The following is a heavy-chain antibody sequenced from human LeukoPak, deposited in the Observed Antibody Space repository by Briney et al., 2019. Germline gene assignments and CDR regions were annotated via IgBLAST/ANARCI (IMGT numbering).Heavy chain of an antibody. CDR3: ARCPNYYDSSGWHYSGSDY. D-gene: IGHD3-22*01. J-gene: IGHJ4*02. V-gene: IGHV4-39*01. CDR2: IYYSGST. CDR1: GGSISGSIYY. Sequence: SETLFLTCTVSGGSISGSIYYWGWIRQPPGKGLEWIGSIYYSGSTYYNPSLNSRVTISVDTSKNQFSLKLSSVTAADTAAYFCARCPNYYDSSGWHYSGSDYWGQGTLVTVSS.